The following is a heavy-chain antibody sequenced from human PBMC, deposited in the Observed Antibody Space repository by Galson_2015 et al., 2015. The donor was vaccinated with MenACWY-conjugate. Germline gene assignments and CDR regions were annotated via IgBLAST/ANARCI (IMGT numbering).Heavy chain of an antibody. CDR2: INPSDSYA. J-gene: IGHJ4*02. CDR1: GYSFTSFW. Sequence: QSGAEVKKPGESLRISCKASGYSFTSFWISWVRQMPGKGLEWMARINPSDSYANYNSSFQGHVTISADKSTGTAFLQWSSLKSSDTAVYFCARQHVNTAMFLDSWGQGTLVTVSS. CDR3: ARQHVNTAMFLDS. V-gene: IGHV5-10-1*01. D-gene: IGHD5-18*01.